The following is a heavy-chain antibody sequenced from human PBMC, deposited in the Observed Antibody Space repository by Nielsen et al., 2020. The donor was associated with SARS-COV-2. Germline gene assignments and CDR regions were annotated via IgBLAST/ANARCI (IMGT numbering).Heavy chain of an antibody. Sequence: SETLSLTCTVSGGSISNYYWSWIRQPPGKGLEWIGYIYYSGSTNYNPSLKSRVTILVDTPKNHFSLKLSSVTAADTAVYYCARVQGGSGSYYSLYGMDVWGQGTTVTVSS. V-gene: IGHV4-59*01. J-gene: IGHJ6*02. D-gene: IGHD3-10*01. CDR2: IYYSGST. CDR1: GGSISNYY. CDR3: ARVQGGSGSYYSLYGMDV.